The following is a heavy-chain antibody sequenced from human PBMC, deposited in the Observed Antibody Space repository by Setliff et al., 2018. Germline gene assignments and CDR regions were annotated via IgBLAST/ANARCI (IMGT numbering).Heavy chain of an antibody. V-gene: IGHV1-18*01. CDR2: ISAYTGKT. J-gene: IGHJ4*02. D-gene: IGHD3-3*01. CDR3: ARAPRLEWILPTFDY. Sequence: GASVKVSCKASGYTFISYGLSWVRQAPGQGLEWMGWISAYTGKTDYAQNFQGRVTMTTDTSTNTAYLELRSLRYDDTAVYFCARAPRLEWILPTFDYWGQGTPVTVSS. CDR1: GYTFISYG.